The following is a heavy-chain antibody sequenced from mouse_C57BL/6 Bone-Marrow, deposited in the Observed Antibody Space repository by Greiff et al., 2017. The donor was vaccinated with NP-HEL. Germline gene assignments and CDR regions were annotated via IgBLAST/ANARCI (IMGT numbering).Heavy chain of an antibody. V-gene: IGHV1-9*01. Sequence: QVQLKESGAELMKPGASVKLSCKATGYTFTGYWIEWVKQRPGHGLEWIGEILPGSGRTNYNEKFKGKATFTADTSSNTAYMQLSSLTTEDSAIYYCARKDDGYLYYFDYWGQGTTLTVSS. CDR2: ILPGSGRT. J-gene: IGHJ2*01. D-gene: IGHD2-3*01. CDR3: ARKDDGYLYYFDY. CDR1: GYTFTGYW.